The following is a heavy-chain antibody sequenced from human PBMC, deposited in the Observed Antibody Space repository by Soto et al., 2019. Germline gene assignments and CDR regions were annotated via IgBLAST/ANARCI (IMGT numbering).Heavy chain of an antibody. J-gene: IGHJ4*02. CDR2: ISYDGSNK. Sequence: SLRLSCAASGFTFSSYAMHWVRQAPGKGLEWVAVISYDGSNKYYADSVKGRFTISRDNSKNTLYLQMNSLRAEDTAVYYCARASKRAYYDILTGYYRPVDYWGQGTLVTVSS. CDR3: ARASKRAYYDILTGYYRPVDY. CDR1: GFTFSSYA. D-gene: IGHD3-9*01. V-gene: IGHV3-30-3*01.